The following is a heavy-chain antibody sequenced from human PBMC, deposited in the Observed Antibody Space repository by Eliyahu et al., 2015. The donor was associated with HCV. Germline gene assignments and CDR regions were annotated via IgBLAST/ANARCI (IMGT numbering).Heavy chain of an antibody. J-gene: IGHJ6*02. D-gene: IGHD3-16*01. CDR1: GFTFSXYA. V-gene: IGHV3-23*01. Sequence: EVQLLESGGGLVQPGESLRLSCAASGFTFSXYAMHWVRQAPGKGLGWVSVISNGDSRDYGASVKGRFTIFRDNRKNILYLQMNMLRVDDTAVYYCAKGERGGSMGYYYGMDAWGLGTTVTVS. CDR3: AKGERGGSMGYYYGMDA. CDR2: ISNGDSR.